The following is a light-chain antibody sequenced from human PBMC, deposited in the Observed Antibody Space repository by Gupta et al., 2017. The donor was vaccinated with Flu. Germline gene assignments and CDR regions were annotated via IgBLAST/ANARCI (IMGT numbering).Light chain of an antibody. Sequence: DIVMSQSPDSLAVSLGERATINCKSSQSVLYSSNNKNYLAWYQQKPGQSPKVIIYWASTRESGVPDRFSGSGSGTDFTLTISSLQAEDVAVYYCQQYYTTLWTFGQGTKVEIK. V-gene: IGKV4-1*01. CDR3: QQYYTTLWT. J-gene: IGKJ1*01. CDR2: WAS. CDR1: QSVLYSSNNKNY.